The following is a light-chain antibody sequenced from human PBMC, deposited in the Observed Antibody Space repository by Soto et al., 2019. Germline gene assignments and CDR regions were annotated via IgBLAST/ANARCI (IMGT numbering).Light chain of an antibody. CDR1: QDITNY. V-gene: IGKV1-33*01. Sequence: DIQMTQSPSSLSASVGDRVTVTCQASQDITNYLSWYQQKPGKAPKLLISDASNLEIGVPSRFSGSGSGTDFSLTINNLQPEDFATYFCQQYDDLPLTFGGGTKVEVK. J-gene: IGKJ4*01. CDR3: QQYDDLPLT. CDR2: DAS.